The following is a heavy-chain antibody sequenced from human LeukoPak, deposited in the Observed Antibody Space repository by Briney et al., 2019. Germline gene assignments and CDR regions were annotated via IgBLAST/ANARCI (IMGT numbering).Heavy chain of an antibody. J-gene: IGHJ4*02. D-gene: IGHD1-7*01. CDR3: AKRTRYYFDY. CDR1: GFTFSSYA. CDR2: ISGSGGST. V-gene: IGHV3-23*01. Sequence: PGGSLRLSCAASGFTFSSYAMSWVRQAPGKGLEWVSAISGSGGSTDYADSVKGRFTISRDNSKNTPYLQMNSLRAEDTAVYYCAKRTRYYFDYWGQGTLVTVSS.